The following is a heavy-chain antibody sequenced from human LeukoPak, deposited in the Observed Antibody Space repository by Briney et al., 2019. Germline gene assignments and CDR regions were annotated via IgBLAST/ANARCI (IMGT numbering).Heavy chain of an antibody. CDR1: GFTFSSYS. D-gene: IGHD2-15*01. J-gene: IGHJ4*02. CDR2: ISSSSSTI. CDR3: ARDQGRYCSGGSCSLFDY. Sequence: PGGSLRLSCAASGFTFSSYSMNWVRQAPGKGLEWVSYISSSSSTIYYADSLKGRFTISRHNAKNSLYLQMNSLRAEDTAVYYCARDQGRYCSGGSCSLFDYWGQGTLVTVSS. V-gene: IGHV3-48*04.